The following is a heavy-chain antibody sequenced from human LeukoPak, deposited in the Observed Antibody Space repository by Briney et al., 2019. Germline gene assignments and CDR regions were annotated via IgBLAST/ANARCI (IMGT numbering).Heavy chain of an antibody. Sequence: SVKVSCKASGYTFTGYYMHWVRQAPGQGLERMGGIIPIFGTANYAQKFQGRVTITTGESTSTAYMELSSLRSEDTAVYYCARGARGPLGATPSYYYYYYYMDVWGKGTTVTVSS. CDR1: GYTFTGYY. J-gene: IGHJ6*03. CDR2: IIPIFGTA. D-gene: IGHD1-26*01. CDR3: ARGARGPLGATPSYYYYYYYMDV. V-gene: IGHV1-69*05.